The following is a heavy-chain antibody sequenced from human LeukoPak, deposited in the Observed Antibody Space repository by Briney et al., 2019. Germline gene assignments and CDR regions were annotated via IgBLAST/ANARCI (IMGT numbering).Heavy chain of an antibody. D-gene: IGHD4-17*01. Sequence: SVKVSCKASGYTFTGYYMHWVRQAPGQGLEWMGWINPNSGGTNYAQKFQGRVTITRAPSISTAYMALTRLPSDHPPVYYCASYGDLYYFDYWGQGTLVTVSS. CDR1: GYTFTGYY. J-gene: IGHJ4*02. V-gene: IGHV1-2*02. CDR3: ASYGDLYYFDY. CDR2: INPNSGGT.